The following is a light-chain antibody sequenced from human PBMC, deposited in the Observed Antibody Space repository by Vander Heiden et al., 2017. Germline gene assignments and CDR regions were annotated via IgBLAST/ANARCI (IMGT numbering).Light chain of an antibody. CDR1: PSLLHSNGYNY. Sequence: DIVMTQSPLSLPVTPGEPAPISCRSSPSLLHSNGYNYLDWYLQKPGQSPQLLIYLGSNRASGVPDRFSGSGSGTDFTLKISRVEAEDVGVYYCMQALQTPKTFGQGTKLEIK. CDR3: MQALQTPKT. J-gene: IGKJ2*01. V-gene: IGKV2-28*01. CDR2: LGS.